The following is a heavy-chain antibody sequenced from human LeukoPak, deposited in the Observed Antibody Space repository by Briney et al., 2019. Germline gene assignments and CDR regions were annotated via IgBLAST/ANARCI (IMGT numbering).Heavy chain of an antibody. V-gene: IGHV1-8*01. J-gene: IGHJ4*02. CDR1: GYTFTSYD. Sequence: GASVKVSCKAPGYTFTSYDINWVRQATGQGLEWMGWMNPNSGNTGYAQKFQGRVTMTRNTSINTAYMELSSLRPEDTAVYYCARGRGAYCGGDCSYFDYWGQGTLVTVSS. CDR3: ARGRGAYCGGDCSYFDY. CDR2: MNPNSGNT. D-gene: IGHD2-21*02.